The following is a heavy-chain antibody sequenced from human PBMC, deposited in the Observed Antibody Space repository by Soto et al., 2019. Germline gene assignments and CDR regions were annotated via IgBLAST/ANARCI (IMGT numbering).Heavy chain of an antibody. D-gene: IGHD4-4*01. V-gene: IGHV3-53*02. CDR1: GFTVSSNY. J-gene: IGHJ6*02. Sequence: EVQLVETGGGLTQPGGSLRLSCAASGFTVSSNYMSWVRQAPGKGLEWVSLIYSGGSAYYADSVKGGFTISRDNSKNTVYLQMNSLRAEDTAVYYCARDYSISRYYGMDVWGQGTTVTVSS. CDR2: IYSGGSA. CDR3: ARDYSISRYYGMDV.